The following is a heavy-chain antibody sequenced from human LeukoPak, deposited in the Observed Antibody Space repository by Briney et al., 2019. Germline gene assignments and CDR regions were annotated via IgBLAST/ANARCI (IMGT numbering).Heavy chain of an antibody. D-gene: IGHD4-17*01. J-gene: IGHJ5*02. CDR1: GFTVSSNY. CDR3: ARLETTVTKRFGWFDP. CDR2: IYSGGST. V-gene: IGHV3-53*01. Sequence: PGGSLRLSCAASGFTVSSNYMSWVRQAPGTRLEWVSVIYSGGSTYYADSVKGRFTISRDNSKNTLYLQMNSLRAEDTAVYYCARLETTVTKRFGWFDPWGQGTLVTVSS.